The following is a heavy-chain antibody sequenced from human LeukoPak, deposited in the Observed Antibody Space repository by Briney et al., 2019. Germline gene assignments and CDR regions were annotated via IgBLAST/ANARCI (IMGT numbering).Heavy chain of an antibody. CDR1: GYTFTGYY. CDR2: INPNSGGT. J-gene: IGHJ5*02. V-gene: IGHV1-2*02. CDR3: ARDLGYCSGGSCLNLNWFDP. D-gene: IGHD2-15*01. Sequence: ASVKVSCKASGYTFTGYYMHWVRQAPGQGLEWMGWINPNSGGTNYAQKFQGRVTMTRDTSISTAYMELSRLRSDDTAVYYCARDLGYCSGGSCLNLNWFDPRGQGTLGTVSA.